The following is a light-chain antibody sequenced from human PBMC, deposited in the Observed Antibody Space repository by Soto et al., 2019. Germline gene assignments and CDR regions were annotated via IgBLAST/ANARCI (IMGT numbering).Light chain of an antibody. CDR3: QQYNNWSRWT. Sequence: EIVMTQSPATLSVSPGERATLSCRASQSVSSNLAWYQQKPGQAPSLLIYGASTRATGIPARFSGSGSGTEFALTISSLRSEDFSVYYCQQYNNWSRWTFGQGTKLEIK. V-gene: IGKV3-15*01. CDR2: GAS. CDR1: QSVSSN. J-gene: IGKJ2*02.